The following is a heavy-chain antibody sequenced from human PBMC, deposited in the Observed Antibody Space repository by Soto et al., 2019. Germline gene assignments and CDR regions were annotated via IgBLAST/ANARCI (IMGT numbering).Heavy chain of an antibody. CDR2: IIPIFGTA. D-gene: IGHD3-10*01. J-gene: IGHJ4*02. CDR3: ARDGRRRVTMVRGGFDY. Sequence: QVQLVQSGAEVKKPGSSVKVSCKASGGTFSRYAISWVRQAPGQGLEWMGGIIPIFGTANYAQKFQGRVTITADESTSTAYMELSSLRSEDTAVYYCARDGRRRVTMVRGGFDYWGQGTLVTVSS. CDR1: GGTFSRYA. V-gene: IGHV1-69*01.